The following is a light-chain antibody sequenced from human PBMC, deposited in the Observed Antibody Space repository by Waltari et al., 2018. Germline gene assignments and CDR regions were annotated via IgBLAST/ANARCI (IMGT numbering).Light chain of an antibody. J-gene: IGLJ3*02. CDR1: SSDVGSYNH. CDR3: SSFTSSNTWV. Sequence: PSVSGSPGQSVTISCTGTSSDVGSYNHVSWYQQPPGTAPKLLIYEVTNRPSGVPDRFSGSKSGNTASLTISGLQAEDEADYYCSSFTSSNTWVFGGGTKLTVL. V-gene: IGLV2-18*02. CDR2: EVT.